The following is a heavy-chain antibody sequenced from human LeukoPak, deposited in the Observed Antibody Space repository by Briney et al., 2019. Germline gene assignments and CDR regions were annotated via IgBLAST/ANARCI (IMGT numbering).Heavy chain of an antibody. D-gene: IGHD6-19*01. J-gene: IGHJ4*02. Sequence: ASVKVSCKASGYTFTGYYMHWVRQAPGQGLEWMGWINPNSGGTNYAQKFQGRVTMTRDTSISTAYMELSRLRSDDTAVYYCARDRKADEDSSGWYDYWGQGTLVTVSS. CDR1: GYTFTGYY. CDR2: INPNSGGT. V-gene: IGHV1-2*02. CDR3: ARDRKADEDSSGWYDY.